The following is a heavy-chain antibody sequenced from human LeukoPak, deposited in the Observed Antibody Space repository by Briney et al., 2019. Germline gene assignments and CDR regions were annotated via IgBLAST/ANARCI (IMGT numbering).Heavy chain of an antibody. D-gene: IGHD3-3*01. CDR1: GGSFSGYY. J-gene: IGHJ4*02. CDR3: ARLVITYYDFWSGYYLEGDFDY. V-gene: IGHV4-34*01. CDR2: INHSGST. Sequence: PSETLSLTCAVYGGSFSGYYWSWIRQPPGKGLEWIGEINHSGSTNYNPSLKSRVTISVDTSKNQFSLKLSSVTAADTAVYYCARLVITYYDFWSGYYLEGDFDYWGREPWSPSPQ.